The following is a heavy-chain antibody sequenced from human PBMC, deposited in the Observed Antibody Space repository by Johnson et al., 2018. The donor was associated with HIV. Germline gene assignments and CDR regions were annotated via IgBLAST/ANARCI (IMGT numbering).Heavy chain of an antibody. Sequence: VQLVESGGGVVQPGRSLRLSCAASGFTFSSYGMHWVRQAPGKGLELVAVISYDGSNKYYGDSVKGRFTISRDNSKNTLYLQMNSLRAEDTAVYYCAKVGAKVPDAFDIWGQGTLVTVSS. V-gene: IGHV3-30*18. J-gene: IGHJ3*02. D-gene: IGHD1-26*01. CDR2: ISYDGSNK. CDR1: GFTFSSYG. CDR3: AKVGAKVPDAFDI.